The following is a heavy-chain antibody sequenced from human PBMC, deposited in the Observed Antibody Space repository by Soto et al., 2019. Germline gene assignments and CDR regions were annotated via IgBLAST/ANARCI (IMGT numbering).Heavy chain of an antibody. CDR3: AREGSQLLYFVGYRFDP. CDR1: GYTFATYG. V-gene: IGHV1-18*01. D-gene: IGHD2-2*02. Sequence: ASVKVSCKASGYTFATYGFSWVRQAPGQGLEWMGWISASNGNTNYAQKLRGRVTMTTDTSTSTAYMELSSLRSEDTAVYYCAREGSQLLYFVGYRFDPWGQGTLVTVSS. J-gene: IGHJ5*02. CDR2: ISASNGNT.